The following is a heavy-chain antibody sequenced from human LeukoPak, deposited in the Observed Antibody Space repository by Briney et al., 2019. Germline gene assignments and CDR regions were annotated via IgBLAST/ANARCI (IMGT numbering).Heavy chain of an antibody. D-gene: IGHD5-12*01. CDR2: ISAYNGNT. V-gene: IGHV1-18*01. J-gene: IGHJ4*02. CDR1: GYTFTSYG. Sequence: ASVKVSCKASGYTFTSYGISWVRQAPGQGLEWMGWISAYNGNTNYAQKLQGRVTMTTDTSTSTAYMELRSLRSDDTAVYYCARVPRYSGYGTFDYWGRGTLVTVSS. CDR3: ARVPRYSGYGTFDY.